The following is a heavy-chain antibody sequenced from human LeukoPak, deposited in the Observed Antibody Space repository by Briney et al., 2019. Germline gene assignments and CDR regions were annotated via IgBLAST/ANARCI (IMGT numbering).Heavy chain of an antibody. CDR3: AKNGVAGTYYYGMDV. D-gene: IGHD6-19*01. CDR1: GFTFDNYR. CDR2: ISGSGGST. J-gene: IGHJ6*02. V-gene: IGHV3-23*01. Sequence: PGGSLRLSCAASGFTFDNYRMSWVRQAPGKGLEWVSAISGSGGSTYYADSVKGRFTISRDNSKNTLYLQMNSLRAEDTAVYYCAKNGVAGTYYYGMDVWGQGTTVTVSS.